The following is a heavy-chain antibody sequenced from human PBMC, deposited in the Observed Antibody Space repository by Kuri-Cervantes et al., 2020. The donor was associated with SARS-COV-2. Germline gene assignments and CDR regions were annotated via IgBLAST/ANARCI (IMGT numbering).Heavy chain of an antibody. J-gene: IGHJ4*02. CDR3: ARDHDYSSSWYGGDY. Sequence: ASVKVSCKASGHTFTSYYMHWVRQAPGQGLEWMGVINPSGGSTSYAQKFQGRVTMTRDTSTSTVYMELSSLSSDDTAVYYCARDHDYSSSWYGGDYWGQGTLVTVSS. CDR2: INPSGGST. CDR1: GHTFTSYY. V-gene: IGHV1-46*01. D-gene: IGHD6-13*01.